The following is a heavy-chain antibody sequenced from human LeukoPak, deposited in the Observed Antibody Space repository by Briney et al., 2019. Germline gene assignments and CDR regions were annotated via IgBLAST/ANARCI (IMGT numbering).Heavy chain of an antibody. CDR1: GYNFTSYW. CDR3: ARVLRYFDWLLYTAFDI. CDR2: IYPGDSDT. Sequence: GGSLKISCKGSGYNFTSYWIGWGRPLPGKGLEWMGIIYPGDSDTRYSPSFQGQVTISADKSISTAYLQWSSLKASDTAMYYCARVLRYFDWLLYTAFDIWGQGTMVTVSS. V-gene: IGHV5-51*01. J-gene: IGHJ3*02. D-gene: IGHD3-9*01.